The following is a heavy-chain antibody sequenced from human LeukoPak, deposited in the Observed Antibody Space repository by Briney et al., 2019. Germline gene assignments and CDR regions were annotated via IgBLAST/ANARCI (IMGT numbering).Heavy chain of an antibody. D-gene: IGHD2-21*01. J-gene: IGHJ4*02. V-gene: IGHV3-15*01. CDR2: IKSKTDGGTT. Sequence: PGGSLRLSCAASGFTFSNDWMSWVRQAPGKGLEWVGRIKSKTDGGTTDYAAPVKGRFTISRDDSKNTLYLQMNSLKTEDTAVYYCTTHREDCGGDCYSGGIDYWGQGTLVTVSS. CDR1: GFTFSNDW. CDR3: TTHREDCGGDCYSGGIDY.